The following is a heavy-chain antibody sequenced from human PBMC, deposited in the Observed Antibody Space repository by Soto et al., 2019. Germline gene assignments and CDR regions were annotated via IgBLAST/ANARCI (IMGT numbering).Heavy chain of an antibody. CDR1: GFTFTNAW. V-gene: IGHV3-15*01. CDR2: IKSKTDGGTA. D-gene: IGHD3-10*01. CDR3: TTLWFGPHY. Sequence: EVQVVESGGGLVKPGGSLTLSCAASGFTFTNAWMSWVRQAPGKGLEWVGHIKSKTDGGTADFPTSVRGRFTISRDDSKNALYLQMSSLETEDTGVYYCTTLWFGPHYWGQGTLVTVSS. J-gene: IGHJ4*02.